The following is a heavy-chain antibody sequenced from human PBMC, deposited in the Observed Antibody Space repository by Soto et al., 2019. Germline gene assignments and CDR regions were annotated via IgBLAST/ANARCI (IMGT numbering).Heavy chain of an antibody. CDR1: VFSLSSYW. CDR3: ARVGHDYSNSGMDV. Sequence: PGESLKISCKGSVFSLSSYWINWVRQMPGKGLEWMGKIDPSDSRTTYSPSFQGHVTISVDKSISTAYLQWSSVKASDTAMYYCARVGHDYSNSGMDVWGQGTTVTVSS. CDR2: IDPSDSRT. J-gene: IGHJ6*02. D-gene: IGHD4-4*01. V-gene: IGHV5-10-1*01.